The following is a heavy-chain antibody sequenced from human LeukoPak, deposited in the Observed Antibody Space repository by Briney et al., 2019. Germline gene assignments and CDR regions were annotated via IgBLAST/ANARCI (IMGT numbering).Heavy chain of an antibody. D-gene: IGHD1-26*01. CDR3: ALGGELAVYNWFDP. CDR1: GDSVSSSSAA. V-gene: IGHV6-1*01. J-gene: IGHJ5*02. CDR2: TYYRSKWYN. Sequence: SQTLSPTCAISGDSVSSSSAAWSWIRQSPSRGLEWLGRTYYRSKWYNDYALSVKSRITINPDTSKNQFSLQLNSVTPEDTAVYYCALGGELAVYNWFDPWGQGTLVTVSS.